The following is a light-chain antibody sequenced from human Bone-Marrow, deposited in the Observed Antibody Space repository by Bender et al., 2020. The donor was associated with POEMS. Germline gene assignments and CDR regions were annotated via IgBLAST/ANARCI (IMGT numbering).Light chain of an antibody. J-gene: IGLJ2*01. Sequence: SYVLTQPPSVSVTPGQTAGITCGGNYIGTKTVHWYQHRPGQAPVLVVYDDSDRPSGIPERFSGSSSGTTVTLTISGVQAEDEADYYCQSADNSGTYHVVFGGGTKLTVL. V-gene: IGLV3-21*02. CDR1: YIGTKT. CDR2: DDS. CDR3: QSADNSGTYHVV.